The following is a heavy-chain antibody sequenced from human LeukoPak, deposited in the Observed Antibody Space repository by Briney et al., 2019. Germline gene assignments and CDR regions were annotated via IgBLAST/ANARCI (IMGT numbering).Heavy chain of an antibody. D-gene: IGHD6-19*01. CDR2: ISGSGGST. J-gene: IGHJ6*03. Sequence: GGSLRLSCAASGFTFSSYGMSWVRQAPGEGLEWVSSISGSGGSTYYADSVKGRFTISRVSSKNTVYLQMNGLRAEDTAVYYCAKGGNSGRTYYYYYMDVWGKGTTVTVSS. CDR3: AKGGNSGRTYYYYYMDV. V-gene: IGHV3-23*01. CDR1: GFTFSSYG.